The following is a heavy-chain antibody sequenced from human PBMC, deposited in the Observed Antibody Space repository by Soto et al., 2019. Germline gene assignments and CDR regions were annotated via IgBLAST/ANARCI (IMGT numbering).Heavy chain of an antibody. J-gene: IGHJ5*02. V-gene: IGHV3-21*01. D-gene: IGHD3-3*01. CDR3: AREILEWLSAVNYNWFDP. CDR2: ISSSSSYI. Sequence: GGSLRPSCAASGFTFSSYSMNWVRQDPGKGLEWVSSISSSSSYIYYADSVKGRFTISRYNAKNSLYLQMNSLRAEDTAVYYCAREILEWLSAVNYNWFDPWGQGTLVTVSS. CDR1: GFTFSSYS.